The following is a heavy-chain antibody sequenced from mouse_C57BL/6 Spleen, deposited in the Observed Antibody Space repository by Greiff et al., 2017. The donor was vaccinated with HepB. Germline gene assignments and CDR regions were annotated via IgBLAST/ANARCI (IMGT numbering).Heavy chain of an antibody. Sequence: VHVKQSGPELVKPGASVKMSCKASGYTFTDYNMHWVKQSHGKSLEWIGYINPNNGGTSYNQKFKGKATLTVNKSSSTAYMELRSLTSEDSAVYYCARGYYGKDYAMDYWGQGTSVTVSS. J-gene: IGHJ4*01. CDR3: ARGYYGKDYAMDY. CDR2: INPNNGGT. V-gene: IGHV1-22*01. D-gene: IGHD2-1*01. CDR1: GYTFTDYN.